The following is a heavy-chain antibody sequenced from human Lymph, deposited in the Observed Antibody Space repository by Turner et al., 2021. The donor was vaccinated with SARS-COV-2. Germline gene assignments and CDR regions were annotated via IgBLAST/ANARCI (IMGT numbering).Heavy chain of an antibody. CDR3: ARHQGSTCGYDHGMNV. J-gene: IGHJ6*02. Sequence: QVQLQESGPGLVRPSETLSLTCTVSGVSISSQSWSWIRQSPGRGLEWIGYFYKIGSIDYNPTLRSRVTISVDTSKNQLSLNLISMTAADTAVYYCARHQGSTCGYDHGMNVWGQGTAVIVSS. CDR2: FYKIGSI. CDR1: GVSISSQS. D-gene: IGHD1-1*01. V-gene: IGHV4-59*08.